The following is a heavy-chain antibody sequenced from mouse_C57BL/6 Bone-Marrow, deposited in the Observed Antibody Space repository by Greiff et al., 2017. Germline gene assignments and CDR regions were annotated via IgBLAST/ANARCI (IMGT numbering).Heavy chain of an antibody. D-gene: IGHD4-1*01. CDR3: ATGYYAMDY. J-gene: IGHJ4*01. CDR1: GFTFSDYG. CDR2: ISSGSSTI. Sequence: VQLQQSGGGLVKPGGSLKLSCAASGFTFSDYGMHWVRQAPEKGLEWVAYISSGSSTIYYADTVKGRFTISRDNATNTLFLQMTSLRSEDTAMYYCATGYYAMDYWGQGTSVTVAS. V-gene: IGHV5-17*01.